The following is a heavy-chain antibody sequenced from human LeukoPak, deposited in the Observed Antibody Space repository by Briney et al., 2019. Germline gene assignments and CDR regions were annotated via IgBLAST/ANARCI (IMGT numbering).Heavy chain of an antibody. CDR1: GYTFTSYD. CDR2: MDPNSGNT. Sequence: ASVKVSCKASGYTFTSYDIYWVRQATGQGLEWVGWMDPNSGNTGYAQKFQGRVTMTRDTSTSTVYMELSSLRSEDTAVYYCARDPTTYYYDSSVAFDIWGQGTMVTVSS. V-gene: IGHV1-8*01. D-gene: IGHD3-22*01. J-gene: IGHJ3*02. CDR3: ARDPTTYYYDSSVAFDI.